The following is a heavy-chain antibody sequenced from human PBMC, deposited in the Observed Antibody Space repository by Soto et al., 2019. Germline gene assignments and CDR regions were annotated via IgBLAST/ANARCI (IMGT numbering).Heavy chain of an antibody. J-gene: IGHJ6*03. CDR2: IYYSGST. Sequence: SETLSLTCTVSGGSISSYYWSWIRQPPGKGLEWIGYIYYSGSTNYNPSLKSRVTISVDTSKNQFSLKLSSVTAADTAVDYCARAYYYYYVVDWGKGTTVTVSS. CDR3: ARAYYYYYVVD. V-gene: IGHV4-59*01. CDR1: GGSISSYY.